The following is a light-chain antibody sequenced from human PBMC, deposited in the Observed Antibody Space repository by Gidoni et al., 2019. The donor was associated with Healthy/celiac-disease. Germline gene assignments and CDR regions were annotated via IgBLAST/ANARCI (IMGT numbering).Light chain of an antibody. CDR2: DVS. J-gene: IGLJ2*01. V-gene: IGLV2-14*01. CDR1: SSDVGGYNY. CDR3: SSYTSSSTRV. Sequence: QSALTQPASVSGSPGQSITISCTVTSSDVGGYNYVSWHQQHPGKAPKLMIYDVSNRPSGVSNRFSGSKSGNTASLTISGLQAEDEADYYCSSYTSSSTRVFGGGTKLTVL.